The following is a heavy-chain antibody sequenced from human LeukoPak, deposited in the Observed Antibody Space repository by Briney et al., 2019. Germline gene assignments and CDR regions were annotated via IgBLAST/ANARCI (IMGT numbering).Heavy chain of an antibody. V-gene: IGHV3-30-3*01. J-gene: IGHJ3*02. CDR2: ISYDGSNK. CDR3: ARDLQDDAFDI. Sequence: GGSLRLSCAASGFTVSSNYMRWVRQAPGKGLEWVAVISYDGSNKYYADSVKGRFTISRDNSKNTLYLQMNSLRAEDTAVYYCARDLQDDAFDIWGQGTMVTVSS. CDR1: GFTVSSNY.